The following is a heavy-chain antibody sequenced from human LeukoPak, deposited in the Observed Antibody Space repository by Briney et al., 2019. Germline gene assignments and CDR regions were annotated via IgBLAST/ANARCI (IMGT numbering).Heavy chain of an antibody. V-gene: IGHV3-23*01. CDR3: AKGPTRNYYGSGSQFDY. J-gene: IGHJ4*02. CDR2: ISDSGSGT. Sequence: PGGSLRLSCAASGFTFSSYAMNWVRQAPGKGLQWVSAISDSGSGTYYADSVKGRFIISRDNSKNTVYLQMNSLRAEDTAIYYCAKGPTRNYYGSGSQFDYWGQGTLVTVSS. D-gene: IGHD3-10*01. CDR1: GFTFSSYA.